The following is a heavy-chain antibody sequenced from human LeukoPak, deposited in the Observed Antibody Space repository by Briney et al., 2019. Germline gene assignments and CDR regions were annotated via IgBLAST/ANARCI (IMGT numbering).Heavy chain of an antibody. CDR2: ISGGGASA. CDR3: AKDMEYVYDTWSGYASYYYGMDV. V-gene: IGHV3-23*01. Sequence: GGSLRLSCAASGFTFSSYPMSWVRQAPTTGLQWVSAISGGGASAYYADSVKGRFTISRDNSKNTLYLQMNSLRVEDTAVYYCAKDMEYVYDTWSGYASYYYGMDVWGQGTTVTVS. CDR1: GFTFSSYP. D-gene: IGHD3-3*01. J-gene: IGHJ6*02.